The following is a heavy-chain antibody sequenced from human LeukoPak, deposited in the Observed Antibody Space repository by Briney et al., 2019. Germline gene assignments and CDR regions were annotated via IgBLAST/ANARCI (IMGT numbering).Heavy chain of an antibody. D-gene: IGHD3-10*01. Sequence: ASVKVHCKASVYTFTDYYMHWVRQAPGQGLEWMGWINPNSGGTNYAQKFQGRVTITRDTSISTAYMELSRLRSDDTAVYYCARYALGWFGEGWGQGTLVTASS. CDR2: INPNSGGT. V-gene: IGHV1-2*02. J-gene: IGHJ4*02. CDR1: VYTFTDYY. CDR3: ARYALGWFGEG.